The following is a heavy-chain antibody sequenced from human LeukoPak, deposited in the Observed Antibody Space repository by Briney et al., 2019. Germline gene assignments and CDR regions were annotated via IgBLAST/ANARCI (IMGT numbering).Heavy chain of an antibody. CDR1: GGSISSNYY. Sequence: PSETLSLTCTVSGGSISSNYYWGWIRQPPGKGLEWIVSFFYSGSTYYNPSLKSRVTISVDTSRNQFSLRLSSVTAADTAVYYCARARGRYIDSLDYWGQGTLITVSS. CDR3: ARARGRYIDSLDY. D-gene: IGHD3-9*01. V-gene: IGHV4-39*02. J-gene: IGHJ4*02. CDR2: FFYSGST.